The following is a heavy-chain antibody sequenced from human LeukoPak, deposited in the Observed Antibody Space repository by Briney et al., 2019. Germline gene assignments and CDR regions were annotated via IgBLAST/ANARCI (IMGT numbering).Heavy chain of an antibody. CDR3: ARAPYYYDSSGYYVGAFDI. Sequence: PSETLSLTCTVSGGSISSGSYYWSWIRQPAGKGLEWIGRIYTSGSTNYNPSLKSRVTISVDTSKNQFSLKLSSVTAADTAVYYCARAPYYYDSSGYYVGAFDIWGQGTMVTVSS. CDR2: IYTSGST. D-gene: IGHD3-22*01. J-gene: IGHJ3*02. CDR1: GGSISSGSYY. V-gene: IGHV4-61*02.